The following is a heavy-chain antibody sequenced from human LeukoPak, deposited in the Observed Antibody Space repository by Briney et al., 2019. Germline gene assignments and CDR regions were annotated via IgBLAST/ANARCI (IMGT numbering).Heavy chain of an antibody. Sequence: SETLSLTCTVSGGSISSSSYYWGWIRQPPGKGLEWIGSIYYSGSTYYNPSLKSRVTISVDTSKNQFSLKLSSVTAADTAVYYCASGRAYDFWSGYYPTTNYYYGMDVWGQGTTVTVSS. V-gene: IGHV4-39*01. D-gene: IGHD3-3*01. CDR2: IYYSGST. J-gene: IGHJ6*02. CDR3: ASGRAYDFWSGYYPTTNYYYGMDV. CDR1: GGSISSSSYY.